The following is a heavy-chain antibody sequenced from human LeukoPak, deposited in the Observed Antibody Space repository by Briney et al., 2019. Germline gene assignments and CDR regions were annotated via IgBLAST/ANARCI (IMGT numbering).Heavy chain of an antibody. CDR3: ARLRPLLDQLLYFAFDS. Sequence: PSETLSLTCSVSNGSISSHFWTWVRQPPGKGLEWIGHIHYSGSTHYNPSLKSRVTMSLDTSKNQFSLKLTSVTAADTAIFYCARLRPLLDQLLYFAFDSWGQGTLVTVSS. CDR1: NGSISSHF. V-gene: IGHV4-59*11. CDR2: IHYSGST. D-gene: IGHD2-2*02. J-gene: IGHJ4*02.